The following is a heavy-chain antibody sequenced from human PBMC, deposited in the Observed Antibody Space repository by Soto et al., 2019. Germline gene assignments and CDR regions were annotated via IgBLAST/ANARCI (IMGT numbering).Heavy chain of an antibody. CDR2: IYHSGNT. J-gene: IGHJ4*02. CDR3: ARADSYDYGDYGPFDY. Sequence: LSLTCAVSGGSISSSVYSWNWIRQPPGKGLEWIGYIYHSGNTYYNPSLKSRVTISVDRSKNQFSLKLSSVTAADTAVYYCARADSYDYGDYGPFDYWGQGTLVTVSS. D-gene: IGHD4-17*01. CDR1: GGSISSSVYS. V-gene: IGHV4-30-2*01.